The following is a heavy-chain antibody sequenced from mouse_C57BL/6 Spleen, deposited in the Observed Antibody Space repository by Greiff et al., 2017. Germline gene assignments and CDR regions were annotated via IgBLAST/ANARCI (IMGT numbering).Heavy chain of an antibody. D-gene: IGHD4-1*01. J-gene: IGHJ2*01. CDR1: GYTFTDYY. V-gene: IGHV1-26*01. Sequence: EVQLQQSGPELVKPGASVKISCKASGYTFTDYYMNWVKQSHGKSLEWIGDINPNNGGTSYNQKFKGKATLTVDKSSSTAYMELRSLTSEDSAVYYCAHLTGKGLYYFDYWGQGTTLTVSS. CDR3: AHLTGKGLYYFDY. CDR2: INPNNGGT.